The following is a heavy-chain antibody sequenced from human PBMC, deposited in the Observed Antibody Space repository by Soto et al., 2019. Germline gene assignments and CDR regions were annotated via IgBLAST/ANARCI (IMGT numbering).Heavy chain of an antibody. CDR2: ISGIGGST. CDR1: GFTFTDYA. Sequence: EVQLLESGGGLVQPGGSLRLSCAASGFTFTDYALSWVRQAPGKGLEWVATISGIGGSTYLADSVKGRLSISRDNSKNSLHLQMNSLRGEDTALYFCARTIVVVVPDNFDHWGQGTLVTVSS. CDR3: ARTIVVVVPDNFDH. J-gene: IGHJ4*02. D-gene: IGHD3-22*01. V-gene: IGHV3-23*01.